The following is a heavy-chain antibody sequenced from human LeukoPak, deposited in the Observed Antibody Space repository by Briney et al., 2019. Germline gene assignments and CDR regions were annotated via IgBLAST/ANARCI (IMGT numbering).Heavy chain of an antibody. CDR1: GGSISSYY. D-gene: IGHD4-11*01. CDR3: AREGVVTTKYYFDY. J-gene: IGHJ4*02. Sequence: SETLSLTCTVSGGSISSYYWSWIRQPAGKGLEWIGRIYTSGSTNYNPSLKSRVTISVDTSKNQFSLKLSSVTAADTAVYYCAREGVVTTKYYFDYWGQGTLVTVSS. CDR2: IYTSGST. V-gene: IGHV4-4*07.